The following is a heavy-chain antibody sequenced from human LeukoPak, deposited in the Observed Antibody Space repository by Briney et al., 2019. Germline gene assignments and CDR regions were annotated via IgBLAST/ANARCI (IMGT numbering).Heavy chain of an antibody. V-gene: IGHV4-39*01. CDR2: IYYSGST. D-gene: IGHD1-14*01. J-gene: IGHJ3*02. CDR3: AGTTYDSDAFDI. CDR1: GGSISSSSYY. Sequence: SETLSLTCTVSGGSISSSSYYWGWIRQPPGKGLEWIGSIYYSGSTYYNPSLKSRVTISVDTAKNQFSLKLSSVTAADTAVYYCAGTTYDSDAFDIWGQGTMVTVSS.